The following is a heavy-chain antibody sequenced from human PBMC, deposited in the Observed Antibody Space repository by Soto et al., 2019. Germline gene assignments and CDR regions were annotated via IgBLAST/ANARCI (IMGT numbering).Heavy chain of an antibody. J-gene: IGHJ5*02. V-gene: IGHV1-8*01. D-gene: IGHD3-3*01. CDR3: ARGFQIFGFFKKIDP. CDR1: GYTFTNYE. Sequence: ASVKVSCKASGYTFTNYEINWVRQAPGQGLEWLGWISPNSGNTGYPQKFQGRLSMTQNTSMNTAYMELSSLTSDDTAVYYCARGFQIFGFFKKIDPWGQGTLVTV. CDR2: ISPNSGNT.